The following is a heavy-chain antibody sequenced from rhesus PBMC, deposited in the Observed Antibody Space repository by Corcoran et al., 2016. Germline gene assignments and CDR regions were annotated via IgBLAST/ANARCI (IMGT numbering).Heavy chain of an antibody. J-gene: IGHJ4*01. CDR1: GFSLSTSGMG. V-gene: IGHV2S1*01. CDR3: ARVWGYERTVVIVAAPTDGGFDY. Sequence: QVTLKESGPALVKPTQTLTLTCTFSGFSLSTSGMGVGWIRQPPGQALEWLAIISWDDDKKQRTARKRNANMSKDTAKKQGVLTKTNLDPVDKAIYYCARVWGYERTVVIVAAPTDGGFDYWGQGVLVTVSS. CDR2: ISWDDDK. D-gene: IGHD2-33*01.